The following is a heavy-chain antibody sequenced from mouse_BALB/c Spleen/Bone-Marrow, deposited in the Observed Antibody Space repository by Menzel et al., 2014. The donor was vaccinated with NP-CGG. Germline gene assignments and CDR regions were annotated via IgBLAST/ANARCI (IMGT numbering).Heavy chain of an antibody. V-gene: IGHV4-1*02. D-gene: IGHD2-3*01. Sequence: EVHLVESGGGLVQPGGSLKLSCAASGFDFSGFWMGWVRQAPGKGLGWIGEINPNSRTINYTPSLKDRFIISRDNAKNTLYLQMSKVRSEDTALYYCARLGYYGGFAYWGQGTLVTVSA. J-gene: IGHJ3*01. CDR3: ARLGYYGGFAY. CDR1: GFDFSGFW. CDR2: INPNSRTI.